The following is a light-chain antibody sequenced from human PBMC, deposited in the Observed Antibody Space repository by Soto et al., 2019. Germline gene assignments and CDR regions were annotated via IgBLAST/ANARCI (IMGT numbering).Light chain of an antibody. CDR1: ANDVGVYNY. CDR2: DVT. J-gene: IGLJ3*02. CDR3: SSYTSSSTWV. V-gene: IGLV2-14*01. Sequence: QSALTQPASVSGSPGQSITISCTGTANDVGVYNYVSWYQQHAGKAPKLIVYDVTNRPSGVSNRLSGSKSGNTASLTISGLQAEDEADSYCSSYTSSSTWVFGGGTKLTVL.